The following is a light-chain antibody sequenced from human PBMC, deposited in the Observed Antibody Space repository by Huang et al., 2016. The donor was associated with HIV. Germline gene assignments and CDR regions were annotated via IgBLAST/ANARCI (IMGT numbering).Light chain of an antibody. CDR2: ATS. Sequence: DIQMTQSPSSLSASVGDRVTITCRASLGITTCLVWYQQKPGKAPKLLLFATSRLERGVPSRFSGSGAGTDFTLTSSSRQPEDFATYYCQQYYNAPYTLGRGTKLEIK. V-gene: IGKV1-NL1*01. J-gene: IGKJ2*01. CDR3: QQYYNAPYT. CDR1: LGITTC.